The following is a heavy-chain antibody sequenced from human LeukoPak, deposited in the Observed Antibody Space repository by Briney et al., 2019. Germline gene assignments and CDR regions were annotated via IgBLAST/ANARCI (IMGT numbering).Heavy chain of an antibody. V-gene: IGHV3-21*01. CDR3: ARGEYGSGSYHIDY. CDR2: ISSSSSYI. J-gene: IGHJ4*02. CDR1: GFTFSSYS. Sequence: GGSLRLSCAASGFTFSSYSMNWVRQAPGKGLEWVSFISSSSSYIYYADSVKGRFTISRDNAKNSLYLQMNSLRAEDTAVYYCARGEYGSGSYHIDYWGQGTLVTVSS. D-gene: IGHD3-10*01.